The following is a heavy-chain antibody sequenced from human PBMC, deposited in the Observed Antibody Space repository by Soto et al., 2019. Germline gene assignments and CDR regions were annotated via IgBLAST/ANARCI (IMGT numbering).Heavy chain of an antibody. Sequence: GSLRLSCTASGFTFSDYAMSWVRQPPGKGLEWVSVISAGGSTYYADSVKGRFTVSRANSKNTLYLQMNSLRAEDTAVYYCANVPIWCSSTSCYTEGFDYWGQGTLVTVSS. CDR1: GFTFSDYA. CDR2: ISAGGST. V-gene: IGHV3-23*01. D-gene: IGHD2-2*02. CDR3: ANVPIWCSSTSCYTEGFDY. J-gene: IGHJ4*02.